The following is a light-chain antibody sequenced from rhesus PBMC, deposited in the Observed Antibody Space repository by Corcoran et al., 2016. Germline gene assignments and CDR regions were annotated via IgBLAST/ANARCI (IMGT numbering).Light chain of an antibody. V-gene: IGKV1-66*01. CDR2: YAS. CDR3: QQYYSSPWT. CDR1: QGINNY. Sequence: DIQMTQSPSSLPASVGDRVSITCRASQGINNYLSWYQQKPGKAPEALNYYASSLETGVPSRFSGGRSGTDYTLTITSLQPEDFATYYGQQYYSSPWTFGQGTKVEIK. J-gene: IGKJ1*01.